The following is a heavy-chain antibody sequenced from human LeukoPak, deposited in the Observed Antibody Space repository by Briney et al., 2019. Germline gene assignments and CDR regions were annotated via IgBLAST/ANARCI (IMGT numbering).Heavy chain of an antibody. J-gene: IGHJ4*02. CDR3: ARAQVYDFWSGYYALDY. CDR2: ISCDGSNK. V-gene: IGHV3-30-3*01. D-gene: IGHD3-3*01. CDR1: GFTFSSYA. Sequence: HAGRSLRLSCAASGFTFSSYAMHWVRQAPGKGLEWVAVISCDGSNKYYADSVKGRFTISRDNSKNTLYLQMNSLRAEDTAVYYCARAQVYDFWSGYYALDYWGQGTLVTVSS.